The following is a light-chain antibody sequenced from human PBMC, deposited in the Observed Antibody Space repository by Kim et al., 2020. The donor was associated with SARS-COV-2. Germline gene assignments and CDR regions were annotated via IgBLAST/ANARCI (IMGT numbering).Light chain of an antibody. J-gene: IGLJ3*02. V-gene: IGLV3-1*01. CDR1: KLGDKY. Sequence: SVSPGQTASITCSGDKLGDKYACWYQQKPGQSTVLVIYQDSKRPSGIPERFSGSNSGNTATLTISGTQAMDEADYYCQAWDSSHWVFGGGTQLTVL. CDR2: QDS. CDR3: QAWDSSHWV.